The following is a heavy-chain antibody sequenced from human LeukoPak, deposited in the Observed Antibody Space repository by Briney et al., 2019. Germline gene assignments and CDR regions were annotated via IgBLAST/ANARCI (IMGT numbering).Heavy chain of an antibody. V-gene: IGHV4-34*01. D-gene: IGHD6-19*01. CDR3: ARGSSGWYYFDY. CDR2: INHSGST. Sequence: KASETLSLTWAVYGGSFSGYYWSWIRQPPGKGLEWIGEINHSGSTNYNPSLNSRVTISVDTSKNQFSLKLSSVTAADTAVYYCARGSSGWYYFDYWGQGTLVTVSS. J-gene: IGHJ4*02. CDR1: GGSFSGYY.